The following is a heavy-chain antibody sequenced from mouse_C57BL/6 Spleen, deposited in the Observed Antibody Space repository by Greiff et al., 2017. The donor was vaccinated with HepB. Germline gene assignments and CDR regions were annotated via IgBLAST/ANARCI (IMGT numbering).Heavy chain of an antibody. D-gene: IGHD1-1*01. CDR3: AREGVSRYGFAS. V-gene: IGHV1-82*01. CDR1: GYAFSSYW. Sequence: VQLQESGPELVKPGASVKISCKASGYAFSSYWMNWVKQRPGKGLEWIGRIYPGDGDTNYNWKFKGKATLTADKSSSTAYMQLSSLASEDSAVYFCAREGVSRYGFASGGQGPLVPVSA. J-gene: IGHJ3*01. CDR2: IYPGDGDT.